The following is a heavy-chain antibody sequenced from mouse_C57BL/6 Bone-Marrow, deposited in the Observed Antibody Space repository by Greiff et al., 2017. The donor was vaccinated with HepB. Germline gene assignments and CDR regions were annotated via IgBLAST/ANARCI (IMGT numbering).Heavy chain of an antibody. J-gene: IGHJ3*01. CDR3: ARGLWLRRDWFAY. CDR1: GYTFTSYW. D-gene: IGHD2-2*01. CDR2: IDPSDSYT. V-gene: IGHV1-59*01. Sequence: QVQLQQSGAELVRPGTSVKLSCKASGYTFTSYWMHWVKQRPGQGLEWIGVIDPSDSYTNYNQKFKGKATLTVDTSSSTAYMQLSSLTSEDSAVYYCARGLWLRRDWFAYWGQGTLVTVSA.